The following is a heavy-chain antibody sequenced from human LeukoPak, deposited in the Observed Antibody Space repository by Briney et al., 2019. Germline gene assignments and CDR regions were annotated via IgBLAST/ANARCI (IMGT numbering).Heavy chain of an antibody. J-gene: IGHJ4*02. CDR2: IYPGDSDT. Sequence: GESLKISCKGSGYSFTSYWIGWVRQMPGKGLEWMGIIYPGDSDTRYSPSFQGQVTISADKSISTAYLQWSSLKASDTAMYYCARPSAVHPGELELLSYFDYWGQGTLVTVSS. D-gene: IGHD1-7*01. CDR1: GYSFTSYW. CDR3: ARPSAVHPGELELLSYFDY. V-gene: IGHV5-51*01.